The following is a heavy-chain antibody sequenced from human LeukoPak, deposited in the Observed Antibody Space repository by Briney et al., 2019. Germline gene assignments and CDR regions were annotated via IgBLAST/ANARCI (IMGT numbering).Heavy chain of an antibody. D-gene: IGHD3-16*02. Sequence: PGRSLRLSCAASGFTFSNYAMHWVRQAPGQGLEWVAIISNDGSDERSADSVKGRFTISRDNSKNTLYLQRNSRRADGTAVYDCARPTPGEFSFLIPHWGQGTLATVSS. CDR2: ISNDGSDE. CDR1: GFTFSNYA. J-gene: IGHJ4*02. CDR3: ARPTPGEFSFLIPH. V-gene: IGHV3-30*07.